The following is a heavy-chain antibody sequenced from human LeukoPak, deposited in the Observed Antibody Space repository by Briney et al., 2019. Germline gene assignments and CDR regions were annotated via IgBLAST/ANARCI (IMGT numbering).Heavy chain of an antibody. CDR3: AKDVRGYNRPFDY. V-gene: IGHV3-23*01. D-gene: IGHD3-10*02. J-gene: IGHJ4*02. CDR2: INGSGANT. Sequence: GGSLRLSCAASGFTFGSCAMNWVRQAPGKGLEWLSSINGSGANTYYADSVEGRFTISRDNSQDTLYLQMNSLRAEDTAVYYCAKDVRGYNRPFDYWGQGTLVTVSS. CDR1: GFTFGSCA.